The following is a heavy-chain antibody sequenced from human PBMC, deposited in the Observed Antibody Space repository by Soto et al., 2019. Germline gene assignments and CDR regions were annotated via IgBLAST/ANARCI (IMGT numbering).Heavy chain of an antibody. V-gene: IGHV1-46*01. CDR2: IIPSGGST. CDR3: ARDLVSAFDI. Sequence: CGRLAPVQGLEWMGIIIPSGGSTSYAQKFQGRVTMTRDTSTSTVYMELSSLRSDDTAVYYRARDLVSAFDIRGQGTMVTRSS. D-gene: IGHD2-21*01. J-gene: IGHJ3*02.